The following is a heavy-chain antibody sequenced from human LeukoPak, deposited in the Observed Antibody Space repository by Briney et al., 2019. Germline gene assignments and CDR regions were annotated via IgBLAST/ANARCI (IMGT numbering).Heavy chain of an antibody. CDR2: ISSSSSYI. Sequence: PGGSLRLSCAASGFTFSSYSMNWVRQAPGKGLEWVSSISSSSSYIYYADSVKGRFTISRDNAKNSLYLQMNSLRAEDTAVYYCAREYCSSTSCSGGYFQHWGQGTLVTVSS. CDR1: GFTFSSYS. CDR3: AREYCSSTSCSGGYFQH. D-gene: IGHD2-2*01. V-gene: IGHV3-21*01. J-gene: IGHJ1*01.